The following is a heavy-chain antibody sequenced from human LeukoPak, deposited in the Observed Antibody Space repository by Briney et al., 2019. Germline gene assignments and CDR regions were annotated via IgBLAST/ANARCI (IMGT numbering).Heavy chain of an antibody. CDR3: AKDPTYYYDSSGVTPGYFDY. V-gene: IGHV3-23*01. J-gene: IGHJ4*02. Sequence: GGSLRLSCAASGFTFSSYAMSWVRQAPGKGLEWVSAISGSGGSTYYADSVKGRFTISRDNSKNTLYLRMNSLRAEDTAVYYCAKDPTYYYDSSGVTPGYFDYWGQGTLVTVSS. CDR1: GFTFSSYA. CDR2: ISGSGGST. D-gene: IGHD3-22*01.